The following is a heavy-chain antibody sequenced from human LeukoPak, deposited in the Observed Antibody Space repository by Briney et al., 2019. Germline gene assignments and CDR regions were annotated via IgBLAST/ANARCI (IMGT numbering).Heavy chain of an antibody. CDR1: GGSIRSYY. Sequence: SETLSLTCTVPGGSIRSYYWSWIRQPPGKGLEWIGYIYFSGSTSYNPSLKSRVTISVDRSKNQFSLKLSSVAAADTAVYYCARSYDTNFDYWGQGTLVTVSS. D-gene: IGHD3-3*01. CDR3: ARSYDTNFDY. J-gene: IGHJ4*02. V-gene: IGHV4-59*01. CDR2: IYFSGST.